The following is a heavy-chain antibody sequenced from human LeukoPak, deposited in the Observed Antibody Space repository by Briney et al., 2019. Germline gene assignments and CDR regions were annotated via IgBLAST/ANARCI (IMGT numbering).Heavy chain of an antibody. J-gene: IGHJ5*02. Sequence: GRSLRPSCALSGFTLAVYAMHWVRQAPEKGLVWVSRINTDGSSTSYADSVKGRFAISRDNAKNTLYLQMNSLRAEDTAVYYCARDPLIVVVPAASWFDPWGQGTLVTVSS. CDR1: GFTLAVYA. D-gene: IGHD2-2*01. V-gene: IGHV3-74*01. CDR3: ARDPLIVVVPAASWFDP. CDR2: INTDGSST.